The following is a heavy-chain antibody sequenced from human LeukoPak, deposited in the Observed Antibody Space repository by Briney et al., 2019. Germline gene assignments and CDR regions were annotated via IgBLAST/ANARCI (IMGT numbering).Heavy chain of an antibody. Sequence: SETLSLTCTVSGGSISSGDYYWSWIRQHPGKGLEWIGYIYHNGNTYYNPSLESRVIISVDRSKNQFSLKLSSVTAADTAVYYCARDCSGGSCKGASDIWGQGTMVTVSS. V-gene: IGHV4-30-2*01. CDR1: GGSISSGDYY. J-gene: IGHJ3*02. CDR2: IYHNGNT. D-gene: IGHD2-15*01. CDR3: ARDCSGGSCKGASDI.